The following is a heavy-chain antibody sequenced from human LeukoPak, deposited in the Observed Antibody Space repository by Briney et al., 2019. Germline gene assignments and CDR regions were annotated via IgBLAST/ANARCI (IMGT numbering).Heavy chain of an antibody. CDR2: VRSKADGGTT. CDR3: TTVRPGTSGYSY. V-gene: IGHV3-15*01. J-gene: IGHJ4*02. CDR1: GFTFTNYA. D-gene: IGHD3-22*01. Sequence: PGGSLRLSCAASGFTFTNYAMSWVRQAPGKGLEWVGRVRSKADGGTTDYAAPAKGRFTISRDDSENTVFLQMNSLKTEDTAVYYCTTVRPGTSGYSYWGQGTLVTVSS.